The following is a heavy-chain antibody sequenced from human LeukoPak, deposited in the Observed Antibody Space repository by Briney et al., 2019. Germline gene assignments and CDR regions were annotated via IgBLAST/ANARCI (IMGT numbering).Heavy chain of an antibody. V-gene: IGHV3-21*01. CDR2: ISSSSSYI. J-gene: IGHJ4*02. CDR3: ARDRSSTWSLDY. D-gene: IGHD6-13*01. CDR1: GFTFSSYS. Sequence: PGGSLRLSCAASGFTFSSYSMNWVRQAPGKGLEWVSSISSSSSYIYYADSVKGRFTISRDNAKNSLYLQMNSLRADDTAVYYCARDRSSTWSLDYWGQGTLVTVSS.